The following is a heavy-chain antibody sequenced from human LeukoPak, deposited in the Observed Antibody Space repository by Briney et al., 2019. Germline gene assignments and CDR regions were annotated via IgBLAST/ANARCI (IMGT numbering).Heavy chain of an antibody. D-gene: IGHD2-8*02. CDR1: GTSVSSYY. V-gene: IGHV4-4*07. CDR3: ARGRYCSATTCSGGDAFDI. Sequence: SETLSLTCTVSGTSVSSYYWSWIRQPAGRGLEWIGRIYTRGSTNCNPSLQSRVSMSVDSSKSQFSLRLTSVTAADTAIYYCARGRYCSATTCSGGDAFDIWGQGT. CDR2: IYTRGST. J-gene: IGHJ3*02.